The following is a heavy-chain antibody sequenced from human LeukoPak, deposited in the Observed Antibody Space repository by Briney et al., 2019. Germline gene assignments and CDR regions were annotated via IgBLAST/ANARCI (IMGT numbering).Heavy chain of an antibody. Sequence: ASVKVSCKASGYTFASYGISWVRQAPGQGLEWMGWISAYNGNTNYAQKLQGRVTMTTDTSTSTAYMELRSLRSGDTAVYYCARNTLDYYDSSGYAAFDIWGQGTMVTVSS. D-gene: IGHD3-22*01. J-gene: IGHJ3*02. CDR1: GYTFASYG. CDR3: ARNTLDYYDSSGYAAFDI. V-gene: IGHV1-18*01. CDR2: ISAYNGNT.